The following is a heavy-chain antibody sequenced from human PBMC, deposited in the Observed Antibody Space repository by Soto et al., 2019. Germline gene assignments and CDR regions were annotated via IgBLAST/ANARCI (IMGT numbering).Heavy chain of an antibody. CDR2: IYYSGST. J-gene: IGHJ6*02. CDR1: GGSTSSYY. V-gene: IGHV4-59*01. CDR3: AKIGIGSYYGMDV. D-gene: IGHD3-10*01. Sequence: SETLSLTCTVSGGSTSSYYWSWIRQPPGKGLEWIGYIYYSGSTNYNPSLKSRVTISVDTSKNQFSLKLSSVTAADTAVYYCAKIGIGSYYGMDVWGQGTTVTVSS.